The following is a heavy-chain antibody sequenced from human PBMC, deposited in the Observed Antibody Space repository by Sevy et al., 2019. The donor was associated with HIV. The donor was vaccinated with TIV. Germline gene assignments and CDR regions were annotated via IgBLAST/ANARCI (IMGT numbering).Heavy chain of an antibody. Sequence: GESLKISCAASGFTFRSFSMHWVRQAPGKWLEWATTVSYDGSNTYYADSVKGRFAVFRDNSRNLLNLQMNNLRPEDTAVHYCALERLSSDVAEYFQNWGQGTPVTVSS. CDR3: ALERLSSDVAEYFQN. CDR1: GFTFRSFS. CDR2: VSYDGSNT. D-gene: IGHD1-1*01. J-gene: IGHJ1*01. V-gene: IGHV3-30*09.